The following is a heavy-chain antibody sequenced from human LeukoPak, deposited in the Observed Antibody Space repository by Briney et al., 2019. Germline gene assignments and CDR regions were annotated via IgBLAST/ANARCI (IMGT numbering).Heavy chain of an antibody. J-gene: IGHJ4*02. D-gene: IGHD4-17*01. V-gene: IGHV3-49*04. Sequence: GRALRLSCTASGFTFDDYAMSWVRQAPGKGLEWVGFIICKAYGGTAEYAGSVKGRFTISRDDSKSIAYLQMNSLKTEDTAVYYCTRGAADYGDYPYYFDYWGQGTLVTVSS. CDR1: GFTFDDYA. CDR3: TRGAADYGDYPYYFDY. CDR2: IICKAYGGTA.